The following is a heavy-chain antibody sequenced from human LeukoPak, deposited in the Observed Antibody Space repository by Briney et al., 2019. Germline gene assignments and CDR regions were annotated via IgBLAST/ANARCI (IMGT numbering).Heavy chain of an antibody. V-gene: IGHV4-61*01. J-gene: IGHJ3*02. CDR1: GGSVSSGSYY. CDR3: ARDGVYDYVWGSYRSQPDAFDI. Sequence: SETLSLTCTVSGGSVSSGSYYWSWIRQPPGKGLEWIGYIYHSGSTNYNPSLKSRVTISVDTSKNQFSLKLSSVTAADTAVYYCARDGVYDYVWGSYRSQPDAFDIWGQGTMVTVSS. CDR2: IYHSGST. D-gene: IGHD3-16*02.